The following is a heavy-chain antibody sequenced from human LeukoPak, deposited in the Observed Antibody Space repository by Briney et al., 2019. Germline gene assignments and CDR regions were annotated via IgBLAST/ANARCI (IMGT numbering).Heavy chain of an antibody. J-gene: IGHJ6*02. V-gene: IGHV4-39*07. D-gene: IGHD3-22*01. CDR3: ARSPITMIVVPYGMDV. CDR1: GGSISSSSYY. Sequence: SETLSLTCTVSGGSISSSSYYWGWIRQPPGKGLEWIGSIYYSGSTYYNPSLKSRVTISVDTSKNQFSLKLSSVTAADTAVYYCARSPITMIVVPYGMDVWGQGTTVTVSS. CDR2: IYYSGST.